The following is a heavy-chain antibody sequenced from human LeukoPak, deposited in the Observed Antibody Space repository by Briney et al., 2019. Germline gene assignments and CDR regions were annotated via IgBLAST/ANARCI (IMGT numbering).Heavy chain of an antibody. CDR2: ISAYNGNT. D-gene: IGHD3-22*01. CDR1: GYTFSNYG. CDR3: ARDPAYYDSSGLTDY. J-gene: IGHJ4*02. Sequence: GASVKVSCKASGYTFSNYGISWVRQAPGQGLEWMGWISAYNGNTNYAPKLQGRVTMTTDTSTSAAYMELRSLRSDDTAVYYCARDPAYYDSSGLTDYWGQGTLVTVSS. V-gene: IGHV1-18*01.